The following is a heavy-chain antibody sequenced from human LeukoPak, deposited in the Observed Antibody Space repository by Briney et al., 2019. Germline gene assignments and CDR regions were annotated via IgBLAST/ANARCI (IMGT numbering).Heavy chain of an antibody. V-gene: IGHV3-30*18. D-gene: IGHD6-13*01. CDR2: ISYDGSNK. J-gene: IGHJ4*02. CDR1: GFTFSSYG. CDR3: AKDLSSSSWYVGNFDY. Sequence: GRSLRLSCAASGFTFSSYGMHWVRQAPGKGLEWVAVISYDGSNKYYADSVKGRFTISRDNSKNTLYLQMNSLRAEDTAVYYCAKDLSSSSWYVGNFDYWGQGTLVTVPS.